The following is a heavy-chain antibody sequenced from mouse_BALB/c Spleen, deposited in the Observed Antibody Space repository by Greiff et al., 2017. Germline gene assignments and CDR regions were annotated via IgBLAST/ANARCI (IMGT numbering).Heavy chain of an antibody. CDR1: GYTFSSYW. V-gene: IGHV1-9*01. Sequence: VQLQQSGAELMKPGASVKISCKATGYTFSSYWIEWVKQRPGHGLEWIGEILPGSGSTNYNEKFKGKATFTADTSSNTAYMQLSSLTSEDSAVYYCARLNYGYRFAYWGQGTLVTVSA. J-gene: IGHJ3*01. D-gene: IGHD1-2*01. CDR2: ILPGSGST. CDR3: ARLNYGYRFAY.